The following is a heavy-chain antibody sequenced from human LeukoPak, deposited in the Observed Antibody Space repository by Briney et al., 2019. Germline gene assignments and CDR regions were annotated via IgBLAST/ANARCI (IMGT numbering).Heavy chain of an antibody. CDR3: ARRLYCTGGTCFLDAFNM. D-gene: IGHD2-15*01. J-gene: IGHJ3*02. Sequence: GASVKVSCKASGFTITEYYIHWLRQAPGQGLEWMGWSNPYSGDTSYAQKFQDRVTISRDTSIDTAYMELSRLTSDDTAVYYCARRLYCTGGTCFLDAFNMWGHGTMVTVSS. CDR2: SNPYSGDT. CDR1: GFTITEYY. V-gene: IGHV1-2*02.